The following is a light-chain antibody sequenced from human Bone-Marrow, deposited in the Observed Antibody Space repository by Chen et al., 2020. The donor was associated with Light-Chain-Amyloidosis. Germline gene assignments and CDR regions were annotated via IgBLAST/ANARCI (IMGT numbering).Light chain of an antibody. J-gene: IGLJ2*01. V-gene: IGLV3-25*03. CDR1: DLPTKY. CDR2: RDT. CDR3: QSADSSGTYGVI. Sequence: SYDLTQPPSVSVSPVHTARITCSGDDLPTKYAYWYQQKPGQAPVLVIHRDTEKPAGSSERCSVTSSGTTATLTIGGVQTEGEADYHCQSADSSGTYGVIFGGGTKLTVL.